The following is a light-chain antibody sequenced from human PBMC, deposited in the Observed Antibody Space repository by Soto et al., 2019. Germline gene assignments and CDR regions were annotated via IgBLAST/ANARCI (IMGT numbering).Light chain of an antibody. CDR1: SSNIGNNY. J-gene: IGLJ1*01. V-gene: IGLV1-51*02. CDR2: ENN. CDR3: GTWDSSLSAYV. Sequence: QSALTQPPSVSAAPGQKVTISCSGSSSNIGNNYASWYQQLPGTAPKLLIYENNKRPSGIPDRFSGSKSGTSATLGITGLQTGDEADYYCGTWDSSLSAYVFGTG.